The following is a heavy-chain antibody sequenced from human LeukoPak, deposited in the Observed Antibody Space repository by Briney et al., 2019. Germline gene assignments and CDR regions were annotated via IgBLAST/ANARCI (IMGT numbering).Heavy chain of an antibody. Sequence: ASVKVSCKASGYTFTSYYMHWVRQAPGQGLEWMGIINPSGGSTSYAQKFQGRVTMTEDTSTDTAYMELSSLRSEDTAMYYCATWEQDLDYWGQGTLVTVSS. CDR3: ATWEQDLDY. J-gene: IGHJ4*02. D-gene: IGHD1-26*01. CDR1: GYTFTSYY. V-gene: IGHV1-46*01. CDR2: INPSGGST.